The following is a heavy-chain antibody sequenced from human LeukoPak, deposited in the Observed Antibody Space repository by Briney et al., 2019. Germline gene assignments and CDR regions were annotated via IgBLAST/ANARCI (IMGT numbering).Heavy chain of an antibody. V-gene: IGHV1-18*01. CDR3: ARDDNYYDSSGSKPSIDH. J-gene: IGHJ4*02. CDR2: ISAYNGNT. Sequence: GASVKVSCKASGYTFTSYGISWVRQAPGQGLEWMGWISAYNGNTNYAQKLQGRVTMTTDTSTSTAYMELRSLRSDDTAVYYCARDDNYYDSSGSKPSIDHWGQGTLVTVSS. CDR1: GYTFTSYG. D-gene: IGHD3-22*01.